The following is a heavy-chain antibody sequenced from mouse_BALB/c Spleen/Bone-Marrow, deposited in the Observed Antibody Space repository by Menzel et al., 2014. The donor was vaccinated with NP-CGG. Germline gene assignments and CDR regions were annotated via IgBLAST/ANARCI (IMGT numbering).Heavy chain of an antibody. J-gene: IGHJ2*01. CDR3: ATGET. CDR2: IYPGSYSI. V-gene: IGHV1-55*01. Sequence: VQLQQFGAELVKPGPSVKMPCKASGYTFTSYWMHWVKQRPGQGLEWIGDIYPGSYSINYNEKFKRKATPTVDTSSSTAYMQLSSLTSEDSAVYYCATGETWGQGTTLTVSS. CDR1: GYTFTSYW.